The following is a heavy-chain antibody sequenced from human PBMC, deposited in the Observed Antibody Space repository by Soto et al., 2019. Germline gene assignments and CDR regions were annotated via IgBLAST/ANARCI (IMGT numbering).Heavy chain of an antibody. CDR2: IYYSGST. Sequence: PSETLSLTCTVSGGSISSSSYYWGWIRQPPGKGLEWIGSIYYSGSTYYNPSLKSRVTISVDTSKNQFSLKLSSVTAADTAVYYCARSTATTWGTFDYWGQGTLVTVSS. J-gene: IGHJ4*02. CDR1: GGSISSSSYY. CDR3: ARSTATTWGTFDY. V-gene: IGHV4-39*01. D-gene: IGHD1-7*01.